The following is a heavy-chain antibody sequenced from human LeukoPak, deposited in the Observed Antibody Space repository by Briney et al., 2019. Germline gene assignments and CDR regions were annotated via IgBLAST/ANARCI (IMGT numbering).Heavy chain of an antibody. Sequence: ASVKVSCKASGYTFTNHYMHWVRQAPGQGLEWMGQINPSGGSTTYAQKFQGRVTMTRDTSTSTVYMELSSLEPEDTAVYYCARYYYGSGNYRKFDYWGQGTLVTVSS. CDR3: ARYYYGSGNYRKFDY. V-gene: IGHV1-46*01. D-gene: IGHD3-10*01. J-gene: IGHJ4*02. CDR2: INPSGGST. CDR1: GYTFTNHY.